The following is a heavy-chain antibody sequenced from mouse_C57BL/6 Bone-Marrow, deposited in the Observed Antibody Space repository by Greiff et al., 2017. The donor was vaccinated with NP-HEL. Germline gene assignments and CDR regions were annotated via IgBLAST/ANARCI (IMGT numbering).Heavy chain of an antibody. Sequence: VQLQQSGAELVRPGASVKLSCTASGFNIKDDYMHWVKQRPEQGLEWIGWIDPENGDTEYASKFQGKAPITADTSSNTAYLQLSSLTSEDTAVYYCTTSGYYGSGYFLDYWGQGTTLTVSS. D-gene: IGHD1-1*01. CDR3: TTSGYYGSGYFLDY. V-gene: IGHV14-4*01. J-gene: IGHJ2*01. CDR1: GFNIKDDY. CDR2: IDPENGDT.